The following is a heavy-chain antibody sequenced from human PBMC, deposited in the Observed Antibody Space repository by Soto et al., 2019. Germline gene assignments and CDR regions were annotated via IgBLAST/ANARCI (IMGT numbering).Heavy chain of an antibody. CDR3: ARFGWSIREHYYYGMDV. Sequence: SVKVSCKASGGTFSSYAISWVRQAPGQGLEWMGGIIPIFGTANYAQKFQGRVTITADESTSTAYMELSSLRSEDTAVYYCARFGWSIREHYYYGMDVWGQGTTVTVSS. CDR1: GGTFSSYA. J-gene: IGHJ6*02. V-gene: IGHV1-69*13. D-gene: IGHD6-19*01. CDR2: IIPIFGTA.